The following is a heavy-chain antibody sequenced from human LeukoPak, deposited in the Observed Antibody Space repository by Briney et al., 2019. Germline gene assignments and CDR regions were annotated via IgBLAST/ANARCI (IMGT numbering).Heavy chain of an antibody. CDR2: IYYSGST. CDR3: ARIGRYSSGWYTGGAFDY. D-gene: IGHD6-19*01. Sequence: PSETLSLTCTVSGGSISSSSYYWGWIRQPPGQGLEWIGSIYYSGSTYYNPSLKSRVTISVDTSKNQFSLKLGSVTAADTAVYYCARIGRYSSGWYTGGAFDYWGQGTLVTVSS. V-gene: IGHV4-39*01. J-gene: IGHJ4*02. CDR1: GGSISSSSYY.